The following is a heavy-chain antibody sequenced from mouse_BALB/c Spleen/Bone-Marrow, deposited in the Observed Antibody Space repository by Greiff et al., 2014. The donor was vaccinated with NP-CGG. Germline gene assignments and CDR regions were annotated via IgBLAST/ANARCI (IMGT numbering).Heavy chain of an antibody. V-gene: IGHV1S127*01. CDR1: GYTFTSYW. J-gene: IGHJ3*01. Sequence: QVQLQQSGAELVKPGASVKMSCRASGYTFTSYWMYWVKQRPGQGLEWIGTIDPSDSYTSYNQKFKGKATLTVDTSSSTAYMQLSSLTSEDSAVYYCTRNDYDGFAYWGQGTLVTVSA. CDR3: TRNDYDGFAY. D-gene: IGHD2-4*01. CDR2: IDPSDSYT.